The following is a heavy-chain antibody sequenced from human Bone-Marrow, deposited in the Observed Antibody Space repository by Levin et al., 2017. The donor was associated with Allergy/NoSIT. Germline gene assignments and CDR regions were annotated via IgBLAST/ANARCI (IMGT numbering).Heavy chain of an antibody. J-gene: IGHJ6*02. CDR2: ISYDGSNK. CDR1: GFTFSSYG. V-gene: IGHV3-30*18. CDR3: AKVGGSYCISTSCYRYGMDV. Sequence: GGSLRLSCAASGFTFSSYGMHWVRQAPGKGLEWVAVISYDGSNKYYADSVKGRFTISRDNSKNTLYLQMNSLRAEDTAVYYCAKVGGSYCISTSCYRYGMDVWGQGTTVTVSS. D-gene: IGHD2-2*01.